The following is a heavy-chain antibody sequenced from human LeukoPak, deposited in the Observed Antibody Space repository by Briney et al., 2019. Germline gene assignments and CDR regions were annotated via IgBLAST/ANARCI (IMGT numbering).Heavy chain of an antibody. CDR3: ARGGISVAWWFDP. CDR2: IYYSGST. V-gene: IGHV4-31*03. Sequence: SETLSLTCTVSGGSISSGGYYWSWIRQHPRKGLEWIGYIYYSGSTYYNPSLKSRVTISVDTSKNQFSLKLSSVTAADTAVYYCARGGISVAWWFDPWGQGTLVTVSS. J-gene: IGHJ5*02. D-gene: IGHD5-12*01. CDR1: GGSISSGGYY.